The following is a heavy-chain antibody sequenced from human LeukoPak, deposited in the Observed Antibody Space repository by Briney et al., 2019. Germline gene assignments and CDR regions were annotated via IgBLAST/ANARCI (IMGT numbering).Heavy chain of an antibody. CDR1: GYTFTGYY. D-gene: IGHD1-26*01. Sequence: ASVKVSCKASGYTFTGYYMHWVRQAPGQGLEWMGRINPNSGGTNYAQKFHGRVTMTRDTSISTAYMELSRLRSDDTAVYYCARLKKSGSYAYFDYWGQGTLVTVSS. J-gene: IGHJ4*02. V-gene: IGHV1-2*06. CDR2: INPNSGGT. CDR3: ARLKKSGSYAYFDY.